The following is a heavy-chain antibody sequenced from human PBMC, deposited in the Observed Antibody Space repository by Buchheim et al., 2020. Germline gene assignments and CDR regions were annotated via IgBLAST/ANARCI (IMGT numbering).Heavy chain of an antibody. CDR2: ISSRGTTI. J-gene: IGHJ4*02. CDR3: AREIDYGAYTYFFDS. V-gene: IGHV3-48*03. Sequence: EVQLVESGGGLVQPGGSLRLSCAASGFTFSSFEMNWVRQAPGKGLEWVSYISSRGTTIYYADSVTGRFTISRDTPKNHLYLQLNSLRAEDTAVYFCAREIDYGAYTYFFDSWGQGTL. D-gene: IGHD4-17*01. CDR1: GFTFSSFE.